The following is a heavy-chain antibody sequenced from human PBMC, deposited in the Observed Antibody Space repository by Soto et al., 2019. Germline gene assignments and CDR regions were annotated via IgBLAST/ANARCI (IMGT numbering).Heavy chain of an antibody. D-gene: IGHD1-26*01. CDR2: IDGYSTTT. Sequence: EVQLVESGGGLVQPGGSLRLSCTASGFTFNNKWMHWVRQAPGKGLVWVSRIDGYSTTTNYADSVKGRFTIYRDNAKNTVFLHVNSLTDEDTAVYYCARGGAMGVDYWGQGTLVTVSS. CDR1: GFTFNNKW. V-gene: IGHV3-74*01. J-gene: IGHJ4*02. CDR3: ARGGAMGVDY.